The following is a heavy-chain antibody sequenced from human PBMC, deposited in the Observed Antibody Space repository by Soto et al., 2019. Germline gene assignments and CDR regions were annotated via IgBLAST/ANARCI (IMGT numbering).Heavy chain of an antibody. CDR1: GFTFSDYG. CDR3: ASESHHHDAFDI. Sequence: QVQLVESGGGVVQPGRSLRLSCAASGFTFSDYGMHWVRQAPGKGLEWVAVIWYDGSNKYYADSVKGRFTISRDNSRDTLYLQMNSLRTEDTAVYYCASESHHHDAFDIWGQGTMVTVSS. V-gene: IGHV3-33*01. J-gene: IGHJ3*02. CDR2: IWYDGSNK.